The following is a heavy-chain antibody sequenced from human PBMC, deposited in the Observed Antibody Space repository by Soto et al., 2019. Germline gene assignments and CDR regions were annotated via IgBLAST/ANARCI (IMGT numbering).Heavy chain of an antibody. CDR1: GESLSGYR. J-gene: IGHJ6*02. CDR3: ARGSKVRVAARPHYYYALDV. D-gene: IGHD6-6*01. CDR2: INQNGKT. Sequence: QVQLQQWGAGLLKPSETLSLTCGVYGESLSGYRWNWICQSPGMGLEWIGDINQNGKTNYKPSRKSRVTISIDTSKNEVSRRLTSVTAADTTVYYCARGSKVRVAARPHYYYALDVWGAGTTVTVSS. V-gene: IGHV4-34*01.